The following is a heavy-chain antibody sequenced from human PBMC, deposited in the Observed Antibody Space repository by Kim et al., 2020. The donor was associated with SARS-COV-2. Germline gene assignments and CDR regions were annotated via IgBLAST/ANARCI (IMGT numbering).Heavy chain of an antibody. Sequence: GGSLRLSCAASGFTFSSYGMHWVRQAPGKGLEWVAVIWYDGSNKYYADSVKGRFTISRDNSKNTLYLQMNSLRAEDTAVYYCARDWGGVSSSWTPLDSWGQGTLVTVSS. CDR2: IWYDGSNK. CDR1: GFTFSSYG. D-gene: IGHD6-13*01. CDR3: ARDWGGVSSSWTPLDS. J-gene: IGHJ4*02. V-gene: IGHV3-33*01.